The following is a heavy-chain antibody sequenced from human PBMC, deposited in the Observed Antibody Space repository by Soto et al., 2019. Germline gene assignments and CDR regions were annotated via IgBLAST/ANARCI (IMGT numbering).Heavy chain of an antibody. Sequence: EVQLVESGGGLVKPGGSLRLSCAASGFSFSNYGMNWVRQAPGKGLEWVSSISSSSSYISYADSVKGRFTISRDNAKNPVYLQMNSRRAEDTAVCYCARSDCTSPSCYVVWFDPWGQGTLVTVSS. CDR1: GFSFSNYG. CDR2: ISSSSSYI. J-gene: IGHJ5*02. D-gene: IGHD2-2*01. V-gene: IGHV3-21*01. CDR3: ARSDCTSPSCYVVWFDP.